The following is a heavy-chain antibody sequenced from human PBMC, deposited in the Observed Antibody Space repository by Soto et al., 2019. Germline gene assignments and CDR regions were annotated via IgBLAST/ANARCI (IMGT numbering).Heavy chain of an antibody. D-gene: IGHD6-13*01. V-gene: IGHV1-18*01. Sequence: QVQLVQSGAEVKKPGASVKVSCKASGYAFSSYGITWVRQASGQGLEWMGWISPYNGHTIYAQNLQGRVTMTTDTFTSTAYVEVRNLRSDDTAMYYCARGLGPDSSSYPTAVWGQGTTVTVSS. CDR3: ARGLGPDSSSYPTAV. CDR1: GYAFSSYG. CDR2: ISPYNGHT. J-gene: IGHJ6*02.